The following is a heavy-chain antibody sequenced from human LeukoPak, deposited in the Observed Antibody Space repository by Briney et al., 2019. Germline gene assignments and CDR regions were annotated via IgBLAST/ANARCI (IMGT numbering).Heavy chain of an antibody. CDR2: IYYSGST. V-gene: IGHV4-59*08. Sequence: SETLSLTCTVSGGSISSYYWSWIRQPPGKGLEWIGYIYYSGSTNYNPSLKSRVTISVDTSKNQFSLKLSSVTAADTAVYYCARIGGTLDDFWSGLGYDPWGQGTLVTVSS. J-gene: IGHJ5*02. CDR3: ARIGGTLDDFWSGLGYDP. CDR1: GGSISSYY. D-gene: IGHD3-3*01.